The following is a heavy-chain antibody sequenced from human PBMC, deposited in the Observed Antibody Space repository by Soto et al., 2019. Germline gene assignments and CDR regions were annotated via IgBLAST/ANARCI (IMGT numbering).Heavy chain of an antibody. CDR3: ARDWVWFGAHPIDY. CDR1: GFTFSNYG. CDR2: ISSDGSNK. J-gene: IGHJ4*02. D-gene: IGHD3-10*01. V-gene: IGHV3-30*03. Sequence: QVQLVESGGGVVQTGRSLRLSCAASGFTFSNYGMHWVRQAPGKGLEWVAVISSDGSNKYYADSVKGRFTISRDNSENTLSLQMNNLRTEDTAVYYCARDWVWFGAHPIDYWGQGTLVTVSS.